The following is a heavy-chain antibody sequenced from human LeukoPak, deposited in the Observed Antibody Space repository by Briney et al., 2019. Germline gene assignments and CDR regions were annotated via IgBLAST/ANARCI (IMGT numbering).Heavy chain of an antibody. CDR3: AKARTTSDFFDY. D-gene: IGHD1-1*01. CDR1: GFTFSSYS. Sequence: GGSLRLSCAASGFTFSSYSMNWVRQAPGKGLEWVSSISSSSSYVYYADSVKGRFTISRDNAKNSLYLQMNSLRAEDTAVYYCAKARTTSDFFDYWGQGTLVTVSS. J-gene: IGHJ4*02. V-gene: IGHV3-21*04. CDR2: ISSSSSYV.